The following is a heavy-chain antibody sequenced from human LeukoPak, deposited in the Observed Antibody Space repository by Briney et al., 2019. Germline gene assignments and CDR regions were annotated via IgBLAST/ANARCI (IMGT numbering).Heavy chain of an antibody. D-gene: IGHD3-22*01. CDR1: GFTFSGYW. Sequence: GGSLRLSCAASGFTFSGYWMSWVRQAPGKGLEWVDNIKQDGSEKYYVDSVKGRFTISRDNAKNSLYLQMNSLRAEDTAVYYCASDYYYDSSGYYSDAFGIWGQGTMVTVSS. V-gene: IGHV3-7*01. CDR2: IKQDGSEK. CDR3: ASDYYYDSSGYYSDAFGI. J-gene: IGHJ3*02.